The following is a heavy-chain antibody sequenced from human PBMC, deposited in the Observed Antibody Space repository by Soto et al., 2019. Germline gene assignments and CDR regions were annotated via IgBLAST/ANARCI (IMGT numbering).Heavy chain of an antibody. CDR1: RFSFITYA. D-gene: IGHD6-19*01. CDR3: ARGGWLPNWYFDR. V-gene: IGHV3-33*01. J-gene: IGHJ2*01. Sequence: QVQLVESGGGVVQPGRSLRLSCAASRFSFITYAMHWVRQAPCKGLEWVALMWHDGTAPHYSDSVRGRFTISRDNSKYMLFLHSMRLRVEHNAGYYCARGGWLPNWYFDRWGRGTLVTVSS. CDR2: MWHDGTAP.